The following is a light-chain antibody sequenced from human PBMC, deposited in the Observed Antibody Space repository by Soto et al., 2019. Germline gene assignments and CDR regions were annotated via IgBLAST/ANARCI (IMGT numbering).Light chain of an antibody. V-gene: IGLV2-14*01. J-gene: IGLJ1*01. CDR1: SSDVGGYNY. CDR3: SSYTSSSTLYV. CDR2: DVS. Sequence: QSVLTQPASVSGSPGQSITISCTGTSSDVGGYNYVSWYQQHPGKAPKLMIYDVSNRPSGVSNRFSGSKSGNPASLTISGLQAEDEADYYCSSYTSSSTLYVFGTGTKVTVL.